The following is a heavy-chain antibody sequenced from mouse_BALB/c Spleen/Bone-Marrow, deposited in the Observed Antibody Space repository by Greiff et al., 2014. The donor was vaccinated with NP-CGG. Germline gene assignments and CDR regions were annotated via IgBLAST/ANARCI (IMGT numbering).Heavy chain of an antibody. CDR2: IYPGNVNT. J-gene: IGHJ4*01. D-gene: IGHD3-1*01. CDR3: ARERRSGAMDY. CDR1: GYTFTSYY. Sequence: HVHVKQSGPELVKPGASVRISCKASGYTFTSYYIHWVKQRPGQGLEWIGWIYPGNVNTKYNEKFKGKATLTADKSSSTAYMQLSSLTSEDSAVYFCARERRSGAMDYWGQGTSVTVSS. V-gene: IGHV1S56*01.